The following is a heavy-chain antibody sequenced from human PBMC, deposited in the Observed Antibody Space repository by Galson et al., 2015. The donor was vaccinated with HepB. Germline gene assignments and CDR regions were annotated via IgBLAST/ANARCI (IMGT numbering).Heavy chain of an antibody. J-gene: IGHJ4*02. Sequence: SLRLSCAASGFTFDDYAMHWVRQAPGKGLEWVSGISWNSGSIGYADSVKGRFTISRDNAKNSLYLQMNSLRAEDTALYYCAKDLGGELFTGMDYWGLGTLVTVSS. V-gene: IGHV3-9*01. CDR1: GFTFDDYA. CDR2: ISWNSGSI. D-gene: IGHD3-10*01. CDR3: AKDLGGELFTGMDY.